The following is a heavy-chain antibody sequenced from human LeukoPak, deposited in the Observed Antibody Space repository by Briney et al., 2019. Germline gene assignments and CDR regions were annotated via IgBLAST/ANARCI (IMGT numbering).Heavy chain of an antibody. Sequence: RASVKVSCKVSGYTLTELSMHWVRQAPGKGLEWRGGFDPEDGETIYAQKFQGRVTMTEDTSTDTAYMELSSLRSEDTAVYYCATPRGTGYYYDSSGYLASWGQGTLVTVSS. D-gene: IGHD3-22*01. CDR3: ATPRGTGYYYDSSGYLAS. V-gene: IGHV1-24*01. CDR1: GYTLTELS. J-gene: IGHJ4*02. CDR2: FDPEDGET.